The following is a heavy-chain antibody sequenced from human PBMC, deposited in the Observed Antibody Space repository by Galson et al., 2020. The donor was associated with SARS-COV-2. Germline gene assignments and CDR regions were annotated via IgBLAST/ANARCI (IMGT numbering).Heavy chain of an antibody. Sequence: TGGPLSPSCAAPGSTFSSYAMPWVRQAPGKGLEWVPVISIDESKRYYPDSVKGRSTIPRDNSKNTLFLQMNSLRVEDTAVYYWARGPRLGELLTTFDSWGQGTLVTVSS. CDR3: ARGPRLGELLTTFDS. V-gene: IGHV3-30-3*01. CDR2: ISIDESKR. CDR1: GSTFSSYA. D-gene: IGHD3-10*01. J-gene: IGHJ4*02.